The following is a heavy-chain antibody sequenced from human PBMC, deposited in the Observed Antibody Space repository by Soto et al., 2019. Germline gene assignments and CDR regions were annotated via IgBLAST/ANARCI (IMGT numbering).Heavy chain of an antibody. D-gene: IGHD3-10*01. CDR2: IGVRGDTT. CDR3: AKVRRFGELRSLY. V-gene: IGHV3-23*01. Sequence: EVHLLESGGGLVQPGGSLRLSCAASGFTFSSYAMSWVRQAPGKGLEWVSAIGVRGDTTYYADSVKGRFTISRDNSKNTLYLQMGSLRPEETAVYYCAKVRRFGELRSLYWGQGTLVTVSS. J-gene: IGHJ4*02. CDR1: GFTFSSYA.